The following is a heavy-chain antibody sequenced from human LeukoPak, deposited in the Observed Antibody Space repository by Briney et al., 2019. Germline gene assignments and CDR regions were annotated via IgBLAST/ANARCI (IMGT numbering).Heavy chain of an antibody. J-gene: IGHJ4*02. V-gene: IGHV4-34*01. CDR3: ARRGGWLAPFDY. Sequence: PSETLSLTCAVYGGSFSGYYCSWLRQPPGKGLEWIGEIHHSGRTRYNTSLTSRVTISVETSKNQFSLKLSSVTAADTAVYYCARRGGWLAPFDYWGQGTLVTVSS. CDR1: GGSFSGYY. D-gene: IGHD6-19*01. CDR2: IHHSGRT.